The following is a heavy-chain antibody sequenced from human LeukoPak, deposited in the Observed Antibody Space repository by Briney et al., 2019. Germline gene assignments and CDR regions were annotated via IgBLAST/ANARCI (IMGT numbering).Heavy chain of an antibody. V-gene: IGHV3-15*01. CDR1: GFTFSNAW. Sequence: GGSLRLSCAASGFTFSNAWMSWVRQAPGKGLEWVGRIKSKTDGGTTDYAAPVKGKFTISRDDSKNTLYLQMNSLKTEDTAVYYCTTDIAGGQVPAAIPFDYWGQGTLVTVSS. D-gene: IGHD2-2*02. CDR3: TTDIAGGQVPAAIPFDY. J-gene: IGHJ4*02. CDR2: IKSKTDGGTT.